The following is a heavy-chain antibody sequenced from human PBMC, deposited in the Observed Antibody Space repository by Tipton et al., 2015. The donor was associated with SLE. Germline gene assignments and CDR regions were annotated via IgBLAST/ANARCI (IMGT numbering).Heavy chain of an antibody. CDR3: ARMGYYYYYMDV. CDR1: GYSISSGYY. V-gene: IGHV4-61*01. J-gene: IGHJ6*03. Sequence: TLSLTCAVSGYSISSGYYWSWIRQPPGKGLEWIGYIYYSGSTNYNPSLKSRVTISVDTSKNQFSLKLSSVTAADTAVYYCARMGYYYYYMDVWGKGTTVTVSS. CDR2: IYYSGST.